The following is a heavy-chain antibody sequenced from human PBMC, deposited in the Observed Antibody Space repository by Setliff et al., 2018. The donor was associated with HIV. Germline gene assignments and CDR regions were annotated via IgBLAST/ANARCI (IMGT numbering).Heavy chain of an antibody. D-gene: IGHD1-26*01. CDR3: VRDSAASVWVGASVYYFDF. V-gene: IGHV3-11*06. J-gene: IGHJ4*02. Sequence: PGGSLRLSCAASGFTFSDYYMGWIRQAPGKGLEWVSYISGRSSDPNYADSVKGRFTISRDNAKNSVYLQMNSLSVDDTAVYYCVRDSAASVWVGASVYYFDFWGQGIQVTVSS. CDR1: GFTFSDYY. CDR2: ISGRSSDP.